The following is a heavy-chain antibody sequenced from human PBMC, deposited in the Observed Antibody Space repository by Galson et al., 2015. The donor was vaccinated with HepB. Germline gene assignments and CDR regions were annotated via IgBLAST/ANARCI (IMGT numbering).Heavy chain of an antibody. CDR2: IYHGGNT. CDR1: GFTFSSYG. CDR3: AGHMALPGTRGFDS. Sequence: SLRLSCAASGFTFSSYGVHWVRQPPGKGLEWIGEIYHGGNTNYNPSLKSRVTISVDKSRNQFSLMLTSVTAADTAVYYCAGHMALPGTRGFDSWGQGTLVTVSS. J-gene: IGHJ4*02. D-gene: IGHD6-19*01. V-gene: IGHV4-4*02.